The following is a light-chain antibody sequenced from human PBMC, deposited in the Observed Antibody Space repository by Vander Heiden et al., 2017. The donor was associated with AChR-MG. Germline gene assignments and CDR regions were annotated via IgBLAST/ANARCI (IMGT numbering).Light chain of an antibody. J-gene: IGLJ2*01. V-gene: IGLV2-11*01. CDR3: CSYAGSYALGV. Sequence: QSAPTPPRSVSGSPGQSVTISCTGTSSDVGGYNYVSWYQVHPGQAPNLMIYDVSKQPSEVPDRFPGSKSGNTASLTISGLQAEDEADYYYCSYAGSYALGVFGGGTKLTVL. CDR2: DVS. CDR1: SSDVGGYNY.